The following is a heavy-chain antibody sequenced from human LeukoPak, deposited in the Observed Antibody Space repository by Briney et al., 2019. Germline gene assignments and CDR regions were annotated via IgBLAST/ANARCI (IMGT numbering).Heavy chain of an antibody. D-gene: IGHD5-12*01. V-gene: IGHV3-11*01. Sequence: GGSLRLSCAASGFTSSDYYMIWIRQAPGGGLEWISYISSTGSAIYYADSVKGRFTISRDSAKNSLYLQMNSLTTEDTAVYYCARDASRGGYGWFDPWGQGTLVTVSS. J-gene: IGHJ5*02. CDR3: ARDASRGGYGWFDP. CDR2: ISSTGSAI. CDR1: GFTSSDYY.